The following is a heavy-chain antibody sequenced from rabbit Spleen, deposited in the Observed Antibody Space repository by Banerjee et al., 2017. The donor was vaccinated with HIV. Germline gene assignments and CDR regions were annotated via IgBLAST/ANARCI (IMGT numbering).Heavy chain of an antibody. CDR2: INTSSGGA. V-gene: IGHV1S40*01. D-gene: IGHD4-1*01. Sequence: QSLEESGGDLVKPGASLTLTCTASGFSLSYNNVMCWVRQAPGKGLGWLGCINTSSGGAAHATWAKGRFTLSKTSSTTVTLQMTSLTAADTATYFCARDLTGVIGWNFGWWGPGTLVTVS. CDR3: ARDLTGVIGWNFGW. CDR1: GFSLSYNNV. J-gene: IGHJ6*01.